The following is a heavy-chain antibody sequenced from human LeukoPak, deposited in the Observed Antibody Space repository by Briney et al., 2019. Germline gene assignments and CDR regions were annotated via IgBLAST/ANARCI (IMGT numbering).Heavy chain of an antibody. CDR3: ARVKDYGDYVGRFDY. J-gene: IGHJ4*02. V-gene: IGHV1-69*13. D-gene: IGHD4-17*01. Sequence: ASVKVSCTASGGTFSSYAISWVRQAPGQGLEWMGGIIPIFGTANYAQKFQGRVTITADESTSTAYMELSSLRSEDTAVYYCARVKDYGDYVGRFDYWGQGTLVTVSS. CDR1: GGTFSSYA. CDR2: IIPIFGTA.